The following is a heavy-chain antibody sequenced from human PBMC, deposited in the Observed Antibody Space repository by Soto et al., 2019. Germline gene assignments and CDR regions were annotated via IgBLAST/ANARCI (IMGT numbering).Heavy chain of an antibody. CDR2: IYPGDSDT. D-gene: IGHD6-13*01. CDR3: ASRGAPSSSWYSGAFDI. Sequence: GESLKISCKGSGYSFTSYRIGWVRQMPGKGLEWMGIIYPGDSDTRYSPSFQGQVTISADKSISTAYLQWSSLKASDTAMYYCASRGAPSSSWYSGAFDIWGQGTMVTVSS. J-gene: IGHJ3*02. V-gene: IGHV5-51*01. CDR1: GYSFTSYR.